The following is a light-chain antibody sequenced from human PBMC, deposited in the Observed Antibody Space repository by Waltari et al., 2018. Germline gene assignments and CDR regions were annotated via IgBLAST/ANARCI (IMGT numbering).Light chain of an antibody. CDR1: SSNIGNNP. CDR3: ASWDDGLNGWV. Sequence: QSVLTQAPSASGTPGQRVIISCSGSSSNIGNNPVNWYQQVPGTAPKLLIFYNNGRPSGVPDRISGSKSGTSASLAIIGLQSEDEADYYCASWDDGLNGWVFGGGTRLTGL. V-gene: IGLV1-44*01. J-gene: IGLJ3*02. CDR2: YNN.